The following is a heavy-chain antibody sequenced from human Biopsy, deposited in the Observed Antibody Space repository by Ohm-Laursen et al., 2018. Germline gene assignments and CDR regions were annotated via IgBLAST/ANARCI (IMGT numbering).Heavy chain of an antibody. CDR1: GYTFTSYG. D-gene: IGHD1-1*01. J-gene: IGHJ6*02. Sequence: SSVKVSCKASGYTFTSYGISWVRQAPGQGLEWMGWTNTENGNTIYAQNLQGRVTMTADSSTSTAYMEVTRLRSDDTAVYYCARAKLEPVYYYYGMDVWGQGTTVTVSS. CDR3: ARAKLEPVYYYYGMDV. CDR2: TNTENGNT. V-gene: IGHV1-18*01.